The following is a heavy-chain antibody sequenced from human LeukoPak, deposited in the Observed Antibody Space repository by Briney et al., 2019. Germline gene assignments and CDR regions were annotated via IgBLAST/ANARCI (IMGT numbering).Heavy chain of an antibody. CDR3: KRMLGLNRDY. V-gene: IGHV4-39*01. Sequence: KSSETLSLTCTVSGGSISSSSYYWGWIRQPPGKGLEWIGSIYYSGSTYYNPSLKSRVTISVDTSKNQFSLKLSSVTAADTAVYYCKRMLGLNRDYWGQGTLVTVSS. CDR2: IYYSGST. CDR1: GGSISSSSYY. D-gene: IGHD3-10*02. J-gene: IGHJ4*02.